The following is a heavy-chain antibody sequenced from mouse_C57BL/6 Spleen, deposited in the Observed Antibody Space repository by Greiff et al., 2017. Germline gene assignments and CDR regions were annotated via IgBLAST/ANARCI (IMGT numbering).Heavy chain of an antibody. V-gene: IGHV1-69*01. CDR2: IDPSDSYT. CDR3: ASSEYYGSGDYYAKDY. J-gene: IGHJ4*01. D-gene: IGHD1-1*01. Sequence: QVQLQQPGAELVMPGASVKLSCKASGYTFTSYWMHWVKQRPGQGLEWIGEIDPSDSYTNYNQKFKGKSTLTVDKSSSTAYMQLSSLTSEDSAVYYCASSEYYGSGDYYAKDYWGQGTSVTVSS. CDR1: GYTFTSYW.